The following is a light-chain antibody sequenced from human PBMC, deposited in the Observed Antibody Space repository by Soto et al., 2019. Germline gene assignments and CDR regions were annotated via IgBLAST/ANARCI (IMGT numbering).Light chain of an antibody. V-gene: IGKV3-20*01. CDR3: QQYCISPFT. CDR2: GAS. Sequence: EIVLKQSPGTLSLSPGERATLSCSASQSVSSNLLAWYQEKPRQSPRLLIYGASHTATGIPDRFRGSGSGTEFTLTISGLEPEDFAVDNCQQYCISPFTFGPGTNVDIK. J-gene: IGKJ3*01. CDR1: QSVSSNL.